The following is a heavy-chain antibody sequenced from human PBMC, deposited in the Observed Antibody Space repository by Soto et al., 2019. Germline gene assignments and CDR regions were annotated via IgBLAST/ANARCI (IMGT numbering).Heavy chain of an antibody. V-gene: IGHV4-39*01. CDR3: AGLVEATTGDWLDP. CDR2: IYYSGST. Sequence: SETLSLTCTVSGGSISSSSYYWGWIRQPTGKGLEWIGSIYYSGSTYYNPSLKSRVTISVDTSKNQFSLKLSSVTAADTAVYYCAGLVEATTGDWLDPCGQGTLVTVSS. CDR1: GGSISSSSYY. D-gene: IGHD1-26*01. J-gene: IGHJ5*02.